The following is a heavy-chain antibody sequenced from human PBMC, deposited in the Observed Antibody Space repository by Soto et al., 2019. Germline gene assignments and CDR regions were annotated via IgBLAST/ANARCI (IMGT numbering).Heavy chain of an antibody. CDR1: GITFSSYT. J-gene: IGHJ4*02. CDR3: ARDRLRLGELSLIGYFDS. D-gene: IGHD3-16*02. V-gene: IGHV3-30*01. Sequence: QVQLVESGGGVVQPGRSLRLSCTTSGITFSSYTMHWVRQAPGKGLEWVALISFDASDKYYADSVKGRFSISRDNSKNTLFLQMDSLRPDETAVYYCARDRLRLGELSLIGYFDSWGRGTLVAVSS. CDR2: ISFDASDK.